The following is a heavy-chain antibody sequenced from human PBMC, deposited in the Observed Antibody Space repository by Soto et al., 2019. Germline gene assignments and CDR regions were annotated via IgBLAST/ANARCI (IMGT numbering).Heavy chain of an antibody. Sequence: SETLSLTCTVSGGSISSGSYYWSWIRQHPEKGLEWIGYIYYSGTSYYNPSLKSRLTISLDTSKDQFSLKLSSVTAADTAVYYCASSRGYYYYYGMDVWGQGTTVTVSS. V-gene: IGHV4-31*03. J-gene: IGHJ6*02. CDR1: GGSISSGSYY. CDR3: ASSRGYYYYYGMDV. D-gene: IGHD3-10*01. CDR2: IYYSGTS.